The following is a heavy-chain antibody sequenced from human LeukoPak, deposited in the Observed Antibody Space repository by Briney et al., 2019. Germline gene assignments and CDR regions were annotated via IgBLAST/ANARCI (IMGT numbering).Heavy chain of an antibody. J-gene: IGHJ4*02. Sequence: NPSETLSLTCTVSGGSISSYYWSWIRQPAGKGLEWIGRIYTSGGTNYNPSLKSRVTMSVDTSKNQFSLKLSSVTAADTAVYYCARVSGSSWYVPSYFDYWGQGTLVTVSS. CDR1: GGSISSYY. D-gene: IGHD6-13*01. CDR2: IYTSGGT. CDR3: ARVSGSSWYVPSYFDY. V-gene: IGHV4-4*07.